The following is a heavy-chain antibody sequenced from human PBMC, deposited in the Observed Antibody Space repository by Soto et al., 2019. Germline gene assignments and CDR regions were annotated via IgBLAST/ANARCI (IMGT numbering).Heavy chain of an antibody. V-gene: IGHV4-59*01. CDR1: GGSISSYF. CDR3: ARETGSGSYYDY. CDR2: IYYSGTT. D-gene: IGHD3-10*01. Sequence: SETLSLTCTVSGGSISSYFWSWIRQPPGKGLEWIGYIYYSGTTNYNPSLKNRVTISVDTSKNQFSLSLSSVTAADTGVYYCARETGSGSYYDYWGQGALVTV. J-gene: IGHJ4*02.